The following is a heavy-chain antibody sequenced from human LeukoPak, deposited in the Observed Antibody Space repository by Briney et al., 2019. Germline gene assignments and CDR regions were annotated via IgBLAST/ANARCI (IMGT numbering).Heavy chain of an antibody. D-gene: IGHD6-13*01. J-gene: IGHJ4*02. Sequence: PGESLKISCKASGYTFTNYWIGWVRQMPGKALEWMGIIYPGDSDTRYSPSFQGQVTISADKSISTAYLQWSSLKASDTAVYYCAKRYSSSWCFDYWGQGTLVTVSS. V-gene: IGHV5-51*01. CDR2: IYPGDSDT. CDR3: AKRYSSSWCFDY. CDR1: GYTFTNYW.